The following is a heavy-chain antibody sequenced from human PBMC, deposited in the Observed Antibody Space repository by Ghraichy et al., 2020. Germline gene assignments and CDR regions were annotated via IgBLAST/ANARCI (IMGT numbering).Heavy chain of an antibody. V-gene: IGHV3-7*01. Sequence: GGSLRLSCAAFGFTFSNYWMNWVRQAPGKGLEWVANIKQDGSEKNYIDSVKGRFTISRDNAKNSVWLQMNSLRVEDTAVYYCSGHVGWGQGTLVTVSS. CDR2: IKQDGSEK. D-gene: IGHD1-26*01. CDR1: GFTFSNYW. CDR3: SGHVG. J-gene: IGHJ4*02.